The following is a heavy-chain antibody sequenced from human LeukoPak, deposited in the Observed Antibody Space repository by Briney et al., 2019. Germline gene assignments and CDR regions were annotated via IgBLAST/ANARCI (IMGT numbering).Heavy chain of an antibody. V-gene: IGHV4-31*03. J-gene: IGHJ6*02. CDR1: GGSISSGGYY. CDR3: ARDGSSVPAAHYYYYGMDV. CDR2: IYYSGST. D-gene: IGHD2-2*01. Sequence: SETLSLTCTVSGGSISSGGYYWSWIRQHPGKGLEWIGYIYYSGSTYYNPSLKSRVTIPVDTSKNQFSLKLSSVTAADTAVYYCARDGSSVPAAHYYYYGMDVWGQGTTVTVSS.